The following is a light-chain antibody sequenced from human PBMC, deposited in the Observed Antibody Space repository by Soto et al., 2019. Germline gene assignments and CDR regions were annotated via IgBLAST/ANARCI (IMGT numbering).Light chain of an antibody. CDR1: QSVSSN. V-gene: IGKV3D-15*01. Sequence: EIVMTQSPATLSVSPGERATLSCRASQSVSSNLAWYQQKPGQAPRLLIYGTYIMATGIPARFSGSGSGTEFTLTISSLQSEDFAVYYCQQYNNWPPLTFGGGTKVEIK. J-gene: IGKJ4*01. CDR2: GTY. CDR3: QQYNNWPPLT.